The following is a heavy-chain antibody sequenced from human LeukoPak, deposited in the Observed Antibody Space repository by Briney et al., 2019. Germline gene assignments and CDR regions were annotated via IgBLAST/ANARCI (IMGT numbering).Heavy chain of an antibody. CDR2: IYNNGRT. CDR3: AKDSGITMIVVVIYFDY. V-gene: IGHV3-53*01. CDR1: GFIVSNKY. J-gene: IGHJ4*02. D-gene: IGHD3-22*01. Sequence: PGGSLRLSCAASGFIVSNKYMTWVRQAPGKGLEYVSLIYNNGRTYYADSVKGRFTISRDNAKNSLYLQMNSLRAEDTAVYYCAKDSGITMIVVVIYFDYWGQGTLVTVSS.